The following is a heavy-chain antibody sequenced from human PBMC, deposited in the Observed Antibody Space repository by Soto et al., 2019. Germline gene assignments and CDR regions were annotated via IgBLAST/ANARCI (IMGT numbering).Heavy chain of an antibody. V-gene: IGHV4-59*08. CDR1: GGSITNYY. D-gene: IGHD3-10*01. CDR3: ASHGFVPLHGLVDV. CDR2: INYDGYS. Sequence: QVQLQESGPGLVKPSETLSLTCTVSGGSITNYYCSWFRQPPGKGLEWIGYINYDGYSAYNLSLKRRHPLSMDATKTHFSLMLDSVTATDTAVYYCASHGFVPLHGLVDVWGPGTTVIVSS. J-gene: IGHJ6*02.